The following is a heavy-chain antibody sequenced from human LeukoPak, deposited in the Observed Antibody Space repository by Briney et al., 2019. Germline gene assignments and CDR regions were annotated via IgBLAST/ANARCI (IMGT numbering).Heavy chain of an antibody. J-gene: IGHJ6*03. CDR3: ARGRAGRGYSYVIYYYYYMDV. Sequence: GGSLRLSCAASGFTFSNYGMSWVRQAPGKGLEWVSVISSTGGITYYADSVKGRFTISRDNSKNTLYLQMNSLRAEDTAVYYCARGRAGRGYSYVIYYYYYMDVWGKGTTVTVSS. CDR1: GFTFSNYG. CDR2: ISSTGGIT. D-gene: IGHD5-18*01. V-gene: IGHV3-23*01.